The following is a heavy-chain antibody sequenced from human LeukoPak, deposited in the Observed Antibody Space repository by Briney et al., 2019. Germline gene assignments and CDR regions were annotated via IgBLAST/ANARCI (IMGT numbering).Heavy chain of an antibody. CDR1: GGSVSDYY. J-gene: IGHJ6*03. D-gene: IGHD3-10*01. CDR3: RFGEFGRYYYMDV. Sequence: PSETLSLTCTISGGSVSDYYWSWIRQPPGKGLEWIGEINHSGSTNYNPSLKSRVTISVDTSKNQFSLKLSSVTAADTAVYYCRFGEFGRYYYMDVWGKGTTVTISS. CDR2: INHSGST. V-gene: IGHV4-34*01.